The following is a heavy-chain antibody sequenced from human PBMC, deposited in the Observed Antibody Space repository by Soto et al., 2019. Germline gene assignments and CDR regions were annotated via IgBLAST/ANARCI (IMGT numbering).Heavy chain of an antibody. Sequence: SETLSLTCTVSGGSISSSSYYWGWIRQPPGKGLEWIGSIYYSGSTYYNPSLKSRVTISVDTSKNQFSLRLSSVTSADTAVYYCARGVYLSLVRTGWFDPWGQGTLVTVSS. CDR3: ARGVYLSLVRTGWFDP. V-gene: IGHV4-39*07. J-gene: IGHJ5*02. D-gene: IGHD3-10*01. CDR2: IYYSGST. CDR1: GGSISSSSYY.